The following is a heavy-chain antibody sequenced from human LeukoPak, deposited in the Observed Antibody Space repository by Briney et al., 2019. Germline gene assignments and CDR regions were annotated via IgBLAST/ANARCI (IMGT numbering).Heavy chain of an antibody. CDR1: GLTFSSYG. CDR2: IRSDGSDI. V-gene: IGHV3-30*02. J-gene: IGHJ4*02. CDR3: ARFSLVVGAMGYYFDY. Sequence: GGSLRLSCAASGLTFSSYGMQWVRQAPGKGLEWVSFIRSDGSDIYYADSVKGRFTTSRDNSKNTLYLQMNSLRADDTAVYYCARFSLVVGAMGYYFDYWGRGTLVTVSS. D-gene: IGHD1-26*01.